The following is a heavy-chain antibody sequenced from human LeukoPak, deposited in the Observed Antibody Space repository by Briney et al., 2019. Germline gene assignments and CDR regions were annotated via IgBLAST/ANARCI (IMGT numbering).Heavy chain of an antibody. Sequence: ASVKVSCKASGYTFTSYGISWVRQAPGQGLEWMGWISAYNGNTNYAQKFQGRVTMTTDTSTSTAYMELRSLRSDDTAVYYCARIHSITMIEDMDVWGQGTTVTVSS. CDR2: ISAYNGNT. V-gene: IGHV1-18*01. CDR3: ARIHSITMIEDMDV. CDR1: GYTFTSYG. J-gene: IGHJ6*02. D-gene: IGHD3-22*01.